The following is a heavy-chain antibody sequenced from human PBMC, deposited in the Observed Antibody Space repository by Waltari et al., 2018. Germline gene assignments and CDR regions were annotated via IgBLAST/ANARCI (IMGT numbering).Heavy chain of an antibody. V-gene: IGHV2-5*01. J-gene: IGHJ5*02. Sequence: QITLTESGPTLVKPTQTLTLTCTFSGFSLSTSGVGVSWILQPPGQALEWLAIIYWNDDKRYSPSLKSRHTITKDTTKSQVVLTMTNIDPVDTATYYSAHRTLDFFTRNWFDPRGQGTLVTVSS. CDR2: IYWNDDK. CDR3: AHRTLDFFTRNWFDP. D-gene: IGHD3-16*01. CDR1: GFSLSTSGVG.